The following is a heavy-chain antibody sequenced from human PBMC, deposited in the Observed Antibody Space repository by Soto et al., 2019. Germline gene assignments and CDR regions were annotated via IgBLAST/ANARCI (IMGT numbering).Heavy chain of an antibody. CDR2: ISAYNGNT. D-gene: IGHD5-18*01. Sequence: GASVKVSCKASGYTFTSYGISWVRQAPGQGLEWMGWISAYNGNTNYAQKLQGRVTMTTDTSTSTAYMELRSLRSDDTAVYYCAGEGALGYSYGGPDYWGQGTLVTVSS. CDR1: GYTFTSYG. J-gene: IGHJ4*02. V-gene: IGHV1-18*04. CDR3: AGEGALGYSYGGPDY.